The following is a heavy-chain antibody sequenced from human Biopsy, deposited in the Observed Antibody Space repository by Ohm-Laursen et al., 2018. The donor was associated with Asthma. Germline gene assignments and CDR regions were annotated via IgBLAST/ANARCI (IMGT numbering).Heavy chain of an antibody. D-gene: IGHD3-3*01. J-gene: IGHJ4*02. V-gene: IGHV4-61*08. CDR2: IYYSGST. CDR1: GGAIRTSGYY. CDR3: ARVTRITIFGVGGIQDY. Sequence: SETLSLTCSVSGGAIRTSGYYWGWIRQPPGKGLEWIGYIYYSGSTNYNPSLKSRVTISVDTSKNQFSLKLSSVTAADTAVYYCARVTRITIFGVGGIQDYWGQGTLVTVSS.